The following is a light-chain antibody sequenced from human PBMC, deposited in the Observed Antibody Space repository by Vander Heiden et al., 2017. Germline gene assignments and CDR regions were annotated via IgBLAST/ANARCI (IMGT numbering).Light chain of an antibody. CDR2: DVT. J-gene: IGLJ3*02. CDR3: TSYTSTTTLEV. CDR1: SSDVGGYNY. V-gene: IGLV2-14*03. Sequence: QSALTQPASVSGPPGQSITISCTGTSSDVGGYNYVSWYQQHPGKAPKLIVYDVTNRHSGVSNRFSGSKSGNTASLTISGLQAEDEADYYCTSYTSTTTLEVFGGGTKLTVL.